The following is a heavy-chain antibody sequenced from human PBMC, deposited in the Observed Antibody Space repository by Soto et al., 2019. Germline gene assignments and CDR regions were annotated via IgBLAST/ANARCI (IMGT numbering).Heavy chain of an antibody. CDR2: IIPILGIA. D-gene: IGHD5-12*01. J-gene: IGHJ4*02. CDR1: GGTFSSYT. CDR3: ASAIVATIFDY. V-gene: IGHV1-69*02. Sequence: GASVKVSCKASGGTFSSYTTSWVRQAPGQGLEWMGRIIPILGIANYAQKFQGRVTITADKSTSTAYMELSSLRSEDTAVYYCASAIVATIFDYWGQGTLVTVSS.